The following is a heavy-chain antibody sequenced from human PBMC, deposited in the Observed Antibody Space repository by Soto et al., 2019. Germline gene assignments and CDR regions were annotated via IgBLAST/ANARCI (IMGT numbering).Heavy chain of an antibody. CDR3: ARSGSKYGANAFDI. D-gene: IGHD5-18*01. CDR1: GGSIRCYC. V-gene: IGHV4-59*01. Sequence: PSETLSLTGAVSGGSIRCYCWNGILQPPGKGLEYIGHIYYIGTTNYNPSLKSRATISVDTSKNQFSLKLTSVTAADTAVYFCARSGSKYGANAFDIWDQGTMVTVSS. CDR2: IYYIGTT. J-gene: IGHJ3*02.